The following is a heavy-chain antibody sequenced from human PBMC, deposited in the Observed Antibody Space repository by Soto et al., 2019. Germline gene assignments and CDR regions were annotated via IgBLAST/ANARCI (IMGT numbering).Heavy chain of an antibody. V-gene: IGHV1-46*03. J-gene: IGHJ4*02. Sequence: QVQLVQSGAEVKKPGASVKVSCKASGYTFTSYYMHWVRQAPGQGLEWMGIINPSGGSTSYAQKFQGRVTMTRDTSTSTVYMELSSLRSEDTAVYYCARDKGFAMVRAPGDFDYWGQGTLVTVSS. CDR1: GYTFTSYY. CDR2: INPSGGST. CDR3: ARDKGFAMVRAPGDFDY. D-gene: IGHD3-10*01.